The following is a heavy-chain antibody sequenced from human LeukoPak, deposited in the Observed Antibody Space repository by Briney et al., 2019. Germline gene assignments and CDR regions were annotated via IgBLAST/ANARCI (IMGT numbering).Heavy chain of an antibody. J-gene: IGHJ3*02. CDR1: GGSFSGYY. CDR3: ARERTATYDAFDI. CDR2: INHSGST. Sequence: PSETLSLTCAVSGGSFSGYYWSWIRQPPGKGLEWIGEINHSGSTNYNPSLKSRVTISVDTSKNQFSLKLSSVTVADTAVYYCARERTATYDAFDIWGQGTMVTVSS. V-gene: IGHV4-34*01. D-gene: IGHD2-2*01.